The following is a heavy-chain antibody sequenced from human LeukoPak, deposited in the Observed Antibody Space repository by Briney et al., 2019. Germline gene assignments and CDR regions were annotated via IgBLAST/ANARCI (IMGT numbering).Heavy chain of an antibody. Sequence: SETLSLICSVSGDSISTAYWSWIRQSPEKGLEWIGYIYKIGNTDYNPSLKSRVTISLDTSKSQLSLSLKSVTAADTAVYYCAGRGQRYFRDWGQGTLVTVSS. V-gene: IGHV4-59*08. J-gene: IGHJ1*01. CDR1: GDSISTAY. D-gene: IGHD3-9*01. CDR2: IYKIGNT. CDR3: AGRGQRYFRD.